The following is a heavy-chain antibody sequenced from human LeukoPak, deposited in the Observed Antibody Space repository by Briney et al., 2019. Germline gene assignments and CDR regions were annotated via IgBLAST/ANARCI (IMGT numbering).Heavy chain of an antibody. Sequence: PGGSLRLSCAASGFTFSSYAMSWVRQAPGKGLEWVSAIIGSGGSTYYADSVKGRFTISRDNSKNTLYLQINSLRAEDTAVYYCAKALSEIYCRSTSCYLLDYWGQGTLVTVSS. CDR3: AKALSEIYCRSTSCYLLDY. CDR2: IIGSGGST. V-gene: IGHV3-23*01. CDR1: GFTFSSYA. J-gene: IGHJ4*02. D-gene: IGHD2-2*01.